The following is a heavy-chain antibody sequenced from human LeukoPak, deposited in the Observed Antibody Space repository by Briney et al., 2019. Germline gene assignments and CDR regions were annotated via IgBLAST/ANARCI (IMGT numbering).Heavy chain of an antibody. CDR2: INGGGGRT. CDR1: GFTFEEYG. J-gene: IGHJ6*04. Sequence: GVSLTLSCVASGFTFEEYGMHWLRQAPGKSRVGVFLINGGGGRTYYADSVKGRLTISRDNSKSALYIVMNSLRTEDTALYYCVKDIQTPDNGMDVWGEGTTVTVSS. D-gene: IGHD2-15*01. V-gene: IGHV3-43*02. CDR3: VKDIQTPDNGMDV.